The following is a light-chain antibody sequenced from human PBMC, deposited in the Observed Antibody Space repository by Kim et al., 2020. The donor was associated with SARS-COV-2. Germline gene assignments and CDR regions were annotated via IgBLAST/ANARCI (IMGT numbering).Light chain of an antibody. Sequence: DIQMTQSPSSLSASVGDRVTITCRTTQSISSHLNWYQQKPGRAPKLLISAASTLQGGVPSRFSGSGSETDFTLTISSLQPEDFATYFSQQSYITPFTFGPGTKVDI. V-gene: IGKV1-39*01. CDR3: QQSYITPFT. CDR1: QSISSH. J-gene: IGKJ3*01. CDR2: AAS.